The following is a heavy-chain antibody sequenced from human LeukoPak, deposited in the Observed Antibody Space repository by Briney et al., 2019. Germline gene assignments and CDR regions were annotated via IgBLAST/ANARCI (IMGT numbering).Heavy chain of an antibody. CDR3: ARVLSGSGCFVP. D-gene: IGHD6-19*01. CDR2: IYSGGST. CDR1: GFTVSSNY. J-gene: IGHJ5*02. Sequence: GGSLRLSCAASGFTVSSNYMSWVRQAPGKGLEWVSVIYSGGSTYYADSVKGRFTISRDNSKNTLYLQMNSLRAEDTAVCYCARVLSGSGCFVPWGQGTLVTVSS. V-gene: IGHV3-66*01.